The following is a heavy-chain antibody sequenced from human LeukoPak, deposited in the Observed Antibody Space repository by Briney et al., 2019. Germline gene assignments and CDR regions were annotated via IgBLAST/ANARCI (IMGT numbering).Heavy chain of an antibody. Sequence: SETLSLTCTVSGGSISSYYWSWIRQPPGKGLEWIGYIYHSGSTYYNPSLKSRVTISVDRSKNQFSLKLSSVTAADTAVYYCARDREYYFDYWGQGTLVTVSS. V-gene: IGHV4-59*12. CDR3: ARDREYYFDY. J-gene: IGHJ4*02. CDR2: IYHSGST. CDR1: GGSISSYY.